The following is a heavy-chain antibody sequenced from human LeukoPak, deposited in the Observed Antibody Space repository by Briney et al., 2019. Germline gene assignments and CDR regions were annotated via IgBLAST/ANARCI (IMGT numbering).Heavy chain of an antibody. V-gene: IGHV3-23*01. J-gene: IGHJ6*02. Sequence: GGSLRLSCAASGFTFSSYAMSWVRQAPGKGLEWVSAISGSGGSTYYADSVKGRFTISRDNSKSTLYLQMNSLRAEDTAVYYCANSPEDIVVVPAYYYYGMDVWGQGTTVTVSS. CDR2: ISGSGGST. CDR1: GFTFSSYA. D-gene: IGHD2-2*01. CDR3: ANSPEDIVVVPAYYYYGMDV.